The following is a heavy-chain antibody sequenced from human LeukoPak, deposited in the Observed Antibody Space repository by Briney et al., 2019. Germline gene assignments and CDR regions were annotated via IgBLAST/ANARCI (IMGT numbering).Heavy chain of an antibody. V-gene: IGHV3-30-3*01. CDR3: ARVDRLRGYYYMDV. CDR2: ISYDGSNK. CDR1: GFTFSSYA. Sequence: GGSLRLSCAASGFTFSSYAMHWVRQAPGKGLEWVAVISYDGSNKYYADSVKGRFTISRDNAKNSLYLQMNSLRAEDTAVYYCARVDRLRGYYYMDVWGKGTTVTVSS. J-gene: IGHJ6*03.